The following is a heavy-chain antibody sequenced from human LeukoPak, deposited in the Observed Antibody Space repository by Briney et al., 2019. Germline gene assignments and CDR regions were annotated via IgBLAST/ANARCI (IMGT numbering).Heavy chain of an antibody. Sequence: PSETLSLTCAVSGGSISSGGYYWGWIRQPPGKGLEWIGSIYHSGSTYYNPSLKSRVTISVDTSKNQFSLKLSSVTAADTAVYYCARDYCSGGSCYDYWGQGTLVTVSS. D-gene: IGHD2-15*01. CDR2: IYHSGST. J-gene: IGHJ4*02. CDR3: ARDYCSGGSCYDY. CDR1: GGSISSGGYY. V-gene: IGHV4-39*07.